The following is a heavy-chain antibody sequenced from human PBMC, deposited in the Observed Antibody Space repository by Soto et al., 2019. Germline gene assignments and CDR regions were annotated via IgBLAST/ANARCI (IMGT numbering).Heavy chain of an antibody. V-gene: IGHV1-2*04. CDR2: INPNSGGT. Sequence: GASVKVSCKASGYTFTGYYMHWVRQAPGQGLEWMGWINPNSGGTNYAQKFQGWVTMTRDTSISTAYMELSRLRSDDTAVYYCARSEGASDQLRMDVWGKGTTVTVSS. CDR3: ARSEGASDQLRMDV. D-gene: IGHD2-2*01. J-gene: IGHJ6*04. CDR1: GYTFTGYY.